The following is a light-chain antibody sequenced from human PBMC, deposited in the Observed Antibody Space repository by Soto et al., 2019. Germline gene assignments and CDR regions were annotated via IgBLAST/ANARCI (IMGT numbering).Light chain of an antibody. Sequence: ALTQPASVSGSPGQSITISCTGTSSDVGGHNLLSWYQQHPGKAPKAIIYEAYRRPSGVSPRFSGSKSGNTASLTISGLQAEDEADYYCCSYAGGTIVNVFGTGTKVTVL. CDR2: EAY. V-gene: IGLV2-23*01. CDR3: CSYAGGTIVNV. J-gene: IGLJ1*01. CDR1: SSDVGGHNL.